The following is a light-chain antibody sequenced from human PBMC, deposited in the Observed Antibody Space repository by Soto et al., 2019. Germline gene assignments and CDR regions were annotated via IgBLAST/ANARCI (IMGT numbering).Light chain of an antibody. Sequence: QSVLTQPASASGSPGQSITISCNGTSSDVGSYNLVSWYQQHPGKAPKLMIYEVSKRPSGVSNRFSGSKSGNTASLTISGLQAEDEADYYCCSYAGSSTSLYVFGTGTKVTV. CDR3: CSYAGSSTSLYV. V-gene: IGLV2-23*02. CDR1: SSDVGSYNL. CDR2: EVS. J-gene: IGLJ1*01.